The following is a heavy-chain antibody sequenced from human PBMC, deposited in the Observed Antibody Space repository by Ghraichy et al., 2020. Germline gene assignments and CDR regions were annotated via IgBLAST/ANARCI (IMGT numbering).Heavy chain of an antibody. CDR2: ISGYNGDT. Sequence: ASVKVSCKASGYSFTSKGISWVRQAPGQGLEWMGWISGYNGDTKYVQKLQGRVTMTTDTSTSTAYMELMSLRSDDTAVYYCAREPNWELGRGFDSWGQGTLVTVSS. V-gene: IGHV1-18*01. CDR3: AREPNWELGRGFDS. J-gene: IGHJ4*02. CDR1: GYSFTSKG. D-gene: IGHD1-26*01.